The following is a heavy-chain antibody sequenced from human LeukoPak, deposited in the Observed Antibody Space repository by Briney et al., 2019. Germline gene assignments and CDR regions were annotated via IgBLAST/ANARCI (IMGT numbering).Heavy chain of an antibody. J-gene: IGHJ4*02. Sequence: SGGSLRLSCAASGFTFSGSAIHWVSQASGKGLEWVGRIGSKANSYATAYAASVKGRFTISRDDSKNTAYLQMNSLKTEDTAVYYCTGSGYSGYDLGYWGQRTLVTVSS. CDR2: IGSKANSYAT. CDR3: TGSGYSGYDLGY. D-gene: IGHD5-12*01. V-gene: IGHV3-73*01. CDR1: GFTFSGSA.